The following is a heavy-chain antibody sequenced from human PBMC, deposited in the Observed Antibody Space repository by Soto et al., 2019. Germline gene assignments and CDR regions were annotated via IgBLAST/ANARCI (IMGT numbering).Heavy chain of an antibody. CDR3: ARAYRINGWSDYFFDY. J-gene: IGHJ4*02. V-gene: IGHV4-30-4*08. Sequence: SETLSLTCTVSGDSLSGGDYYWSWIRQPPGKGLEWIGDIYYTGFTFYNLSLKGRLTISLDSSKNQFSLRLNSVTAADTAVYFCARAYRINGWSDYFFDYWGQGTLVTVSS. CDR2: IYYTGFT. D-gene: IGHD6-19*01. CDR1: GDSLSGGDYY.